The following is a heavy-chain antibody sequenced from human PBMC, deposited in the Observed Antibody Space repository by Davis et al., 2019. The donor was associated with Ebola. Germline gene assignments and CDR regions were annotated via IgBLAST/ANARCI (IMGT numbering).Heavy chain of an antibody. D-gene: IGHD3-10*01. CDR3: ARDSDGGIDY. J-gene: IGHJ4*02. CDR1: GFTFSSYA. V-gene: IGHV3-30-3*01. Sequence: PGGSLRLSCAASGFTFSSYAMHWVRQAPGKGLEWVAVISYDGSNKYYADSVKGRFTISRDNSKNTLYLQMNSLRDEDTAVYYCARDSDGGIDYWGQGTLVTVSS. CDR2: ISYDGSNK.